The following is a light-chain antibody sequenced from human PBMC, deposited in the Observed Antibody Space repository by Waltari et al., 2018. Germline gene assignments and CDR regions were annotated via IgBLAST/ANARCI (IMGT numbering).Light chain of an antibody. CDR3: SSYSYSSGTLVI. CDR2: EVT. J-gene: IGLJ2*01. Sequence: QSALTQPASVSGSPGQSITISCTGTSSDIGGYNYVSWYQQHPGKAPELIIFEVTNRPSGVPHRFSGPKSANTASLTISALQADDEADYYCSSYSYSSGTLVIFGGGTRLTVL. CDR1: SSDIGGYNY. V-gene: IGLV2-14*01.